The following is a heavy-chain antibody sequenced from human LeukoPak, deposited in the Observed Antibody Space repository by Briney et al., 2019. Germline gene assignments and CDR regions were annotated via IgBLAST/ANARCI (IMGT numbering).Heavy chain of an antibody. Sequence: SEALSLTCAVYGGSFSGYYWSWIRQPPGKGLEWIGEINHSGSTNYSPSLKSRVTISTDTSKNQFSLKLSSVTAADTAVYFCARGGGEAPSSWGQGNLVTVSS. V-gene: IGHV4-34*01. CDR1: GGSFSGYY. CDR2: INHSGST. D-gene: IGHD2-21*01. CDR3: ARGGGEAPSS. J-gene: IGHJ4*02.